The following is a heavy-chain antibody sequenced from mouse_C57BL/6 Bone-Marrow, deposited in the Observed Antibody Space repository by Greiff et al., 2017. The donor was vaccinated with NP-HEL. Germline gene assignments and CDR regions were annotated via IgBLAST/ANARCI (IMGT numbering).Heavy chain of an antibody. CDR2: ISDGGSYT. V-gene: IGHV5-4*01. J-gene: IGHJ4*01. Sequence: EVQLVESGGGLVKPGGSLKLSCAASGFTFSSYAMSWVRQTPEKRLEWIATISDGGSYTYYPDNVKGRFTISRDNAKNNLYLQMSHLKSEDTAMYYCARDDYKGDYWGQGTSVTVSS. D-gene: IGHD2-12*01. CDR1: GFTFSSYA. CDR3: ARDDYKGDY.